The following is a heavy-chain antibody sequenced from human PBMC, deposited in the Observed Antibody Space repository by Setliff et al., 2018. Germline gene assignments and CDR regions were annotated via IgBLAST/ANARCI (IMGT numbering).Heavy chain of an antibody. CDR1: GYTFSTYG. D-gene: IGHD2-2*01. V-gene: IGHV1-18*01. J-gene: IGHJ3*01. CDR3: ARFGGSCSSSSCYASDL. CDR2: IITNTGKT. Sequence: ASVKVSCKASGYTFSTYGLHWVRQAPGQGPEWMGMIITNTGKTSYAQNFQGRVTMTTDTSTGTGYMELRSLRSDDTAVYFCARFGGSCSSSSCYASDLWGQGTRVTVSS.